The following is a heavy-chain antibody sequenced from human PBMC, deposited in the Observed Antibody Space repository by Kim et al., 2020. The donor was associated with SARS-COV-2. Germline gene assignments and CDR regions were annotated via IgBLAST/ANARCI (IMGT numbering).Heavy chain of an antibody. D-gene: IGHD3-22*01. V-gene: IGHV4-34*01. CDR1: GGSFSGYY. J-gene: IGHJ5*02. CDR3: ARIGPDSSGYYIGFDP. Sequence: SETLSLTCAVYGGSFSGYYWSWIRQPPGKGLEWIGEINHSGSTNYNPSLKSRVTISVDTSKNQFSLKLSSVTAADTAVYYCARIGPDSSGYYIGFDPWGQGTLVTVSS. CDR2: INHSGST.